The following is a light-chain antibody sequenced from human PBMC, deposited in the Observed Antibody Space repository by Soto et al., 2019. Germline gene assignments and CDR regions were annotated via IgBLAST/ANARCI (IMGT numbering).Light chain of an antibody. J-gene: IGKJ4*01. CDR3: QQRSNWT. Sequence: ELVLTQSPATLSLSPGERATLSCRASQSVSSYLAWYQQKPGQAPRLLIYDASNRATGIPARFSGSWSGTDFTLTISSLEPEDFAVYYCQQRSNWTFGGGTKVEIK. CDR2: DAS. V-gene: IGKV3-11*01. CDR1: QSVSSY.